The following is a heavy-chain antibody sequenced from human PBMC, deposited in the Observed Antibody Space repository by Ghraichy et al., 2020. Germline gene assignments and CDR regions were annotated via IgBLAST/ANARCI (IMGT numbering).Heavy chain of an antibody. CDR2: ISYDGSNK. J-gene: IGHJ4*02. V-gene: IGHV3-30-3*01. Sequence: GGSLRLSCAASGFTFSSYAMHWVRQAPGKGLEWVAVISYDGSNKYYADSVKGRFTISRDNSKNTLYLQMNSLRAEDTAVYYCATRYSSSWFKPPTSDYWGQGTLVTVSS. CDR3: ATRYSSSWFKPPTSDY. CDR1: GFTFSSYA. D-gene: IGHD6-13*01.